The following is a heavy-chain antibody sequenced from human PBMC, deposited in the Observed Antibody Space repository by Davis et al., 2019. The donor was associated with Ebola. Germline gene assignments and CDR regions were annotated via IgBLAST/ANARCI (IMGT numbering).Heavy chain of an antibody. J-gene: IGHJ6*02. V-gene: IGHV1-2*02. CDR3: ARDRFRGQYGMDV. Sequence: ASVKVSCKASGYTFNDYYVQWVRQAPGQGLEWMGWINPESGGTFFAQRFHGRISLTRDTSTVYLEVNNLRSDDTAVYYCARDRFRGQYGMDVWGQGTTVTVSS. D-gene: IGHD3-3*01. CDR2: INPESGGT. CDR1: GYTFNDYY.